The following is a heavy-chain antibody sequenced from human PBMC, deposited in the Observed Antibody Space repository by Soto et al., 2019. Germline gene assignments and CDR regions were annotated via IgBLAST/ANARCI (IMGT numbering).Heavy chain of an antibody. D-gene: IGHD3-22*01. CDR2: IRSKAYGGTA. V-gene: IGHV3-49*03. CDR3: TREAHYYDSSGYLSDDAFDI. CDR1: GFTFGDYA. J-gene: IGHJ3*02. Sequence: GGSLRVSCTASGFTFGDYAMSWFRQAPGKGLEWVGFIRSKAYGGTAEYAASVKGRFTISRDDSKSIAYLQMNSLKTEDTAVYYCTREAHYYDSSGYLSDDAFDIWGQGTMVTVSS.